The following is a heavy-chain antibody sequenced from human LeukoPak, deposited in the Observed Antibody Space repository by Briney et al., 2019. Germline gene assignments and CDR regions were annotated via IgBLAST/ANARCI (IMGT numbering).Heavy chain of an antibody. Sequence: PGGSLRLSCAASGFTFSSYAMSWVRQALGKGLEWVSAISGSGGSTYYADSVKGRFTISRDNSKNTLYLQMNSLRAEDTAVYYCAKDLGSGYYTGIRRSYWGQGTLVTVSS. D-gene: IGHD3-3*01. CDR2: ISGSGGST. CDR1: GFTFSSYA. V-gene: IGHV3-23*01. J-gene: IGHJ4*02. CDR3: AKDLGSGYYTGIRRSY.